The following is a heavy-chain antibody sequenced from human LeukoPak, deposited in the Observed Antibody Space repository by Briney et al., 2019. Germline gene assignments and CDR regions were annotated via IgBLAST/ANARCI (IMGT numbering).Heavy chain of an antibody. CDR1: GYTFTSYG. V-gene: IGHV1-18*01. J-gene: IGHJ4*02. CDR2: ISAYNGNT. D-gene: IGHD3-22*01. Sequence: ASVKVSCKASGYTFTSYGISWVRQAPGQGLEWMGWISAYNGNTNYAQKLQGRVTMTTDISTSTAYMELRSLRSDDTAVYYCARATYYYDSSGYVDYWGQGTLVTVSS. CDR3: ARATYYYDSSGYVDY.